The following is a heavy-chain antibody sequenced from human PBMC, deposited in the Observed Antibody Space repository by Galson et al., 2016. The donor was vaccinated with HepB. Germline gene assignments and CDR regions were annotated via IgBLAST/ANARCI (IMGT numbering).Heavy chain of an antibody. CDR1: GGSISNWY. Sequence: LSLTCTVSGGSISNWYWSWIRQPAGKGLEWLGRIYPTGSPNYNPSLKSRVTMSVDTSKNQISLKLASVTAADTAVYYCATGSGDFDHWGQGTLVTVSS. CDR3: ATGSGDFDH. CDR2: IYPTGSP. J-gene: IGHJ4*02. D-gene: IGHD2-15*01. V-gene: IGHV4-4*07.